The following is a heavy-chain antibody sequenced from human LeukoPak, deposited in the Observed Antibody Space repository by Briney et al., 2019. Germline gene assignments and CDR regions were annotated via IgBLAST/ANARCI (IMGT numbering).Heavy chain of an antibody. V-gene: IGHV3-66*04. Sequence: GGSLRLSCAASGFTLSSNYMSWVRQAPGKGLEWVSVIYSGGSTYYADSVKGRFTISRDNSKNTLYLQMNSLRAEDTAVYYCARRENTYYYDSSGYYDYWGQGTLVTVSS. CDR1: GFTLSSNY. CDR2: IYSGGST. CDR3: ARRENTYYYDSSGYYDY. J-gene: IGHJ4*02. D-gene: IGHD3-22*01.